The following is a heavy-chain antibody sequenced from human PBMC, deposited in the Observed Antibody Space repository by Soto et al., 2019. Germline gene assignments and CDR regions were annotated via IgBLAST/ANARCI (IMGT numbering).Heavy chain of an antibody. J-gene: IGHJ4*02. CDR3: XXXXXXXGLFDY. CDR2: VNNSGSS. CDR1: GGSFSGYD. V-gene: IGHV4-34*01. Sequence: QVQLQQWGAGLLKPSETLSLTCAVYGGSFSGYDWTWIRQPPGPGLEWVGEVNNSGSSNYNMSLXXXXXXXXXXXXXXXXXXXXXXXXXXXXXXXXXXXXXXXGLFDYWGQGSLXTX.